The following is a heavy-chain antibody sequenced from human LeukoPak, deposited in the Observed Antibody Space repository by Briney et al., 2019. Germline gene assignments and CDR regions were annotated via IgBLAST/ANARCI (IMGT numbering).Heavy chain of an antibody. CDR1: GYSISSGYY. V-gene: IGHV4-61*02. CDR3: ARDYGLGSYYPPRNWFDP. CDR2: IYTSGST. J-gene: IGHJ5*02. Sequence: SETLSLTCTVSGYSISSGYYWSWIRQPAGKGLEWIGRIYTSGSTNYNPSLKSRVTISVDTSKNQFSLKLNSVTAADTAVYYCARDYGLGSYYPPRNWFDPWGQGTLVTVSS. D-gene: IGHD3-10*01.